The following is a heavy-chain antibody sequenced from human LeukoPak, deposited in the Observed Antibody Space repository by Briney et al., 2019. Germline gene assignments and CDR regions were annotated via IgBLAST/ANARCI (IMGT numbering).Heavy chain of an antibody. J-gene: IGHJ2*01. Sequence: PGGSLRLSCAASGFVFSNYWMHRVRQAPGKGLVWVSRIKTDGSTITYADSVKGRFTISRDNAMNTLYLQMNSLGAEDTAVYYCARVGQGEWFFDLWGRGTLVTVYS. CDR2: IKTDGSTI. CDR1: GFVFSNYW. CDR3: ARVGQGEWFFDL. V-gene: IGHV3-74*01. D-gene: IGHD1-26*01.